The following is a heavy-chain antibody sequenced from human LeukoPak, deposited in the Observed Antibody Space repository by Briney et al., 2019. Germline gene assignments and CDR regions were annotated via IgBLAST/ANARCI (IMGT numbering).Heavy chain of an antibody. Sequence: SETLSLTCAVSGGSLSSSIWWSWVRQPPGKGLEWIGEISNRGNTNYNPSLKSRVTISIDESKDQFSLTLNSVTAADTAVYYCAGRWALTGEPNWGQGTLVTVSS. CDR2: ISNRGNT. D-gene: IGHD7-27*01. CDR3: AGRWALTGEPN. J-gene: IGHJ4*02. V-gene: IGHV4-4*02. CDR1: GGSLSSSIW.